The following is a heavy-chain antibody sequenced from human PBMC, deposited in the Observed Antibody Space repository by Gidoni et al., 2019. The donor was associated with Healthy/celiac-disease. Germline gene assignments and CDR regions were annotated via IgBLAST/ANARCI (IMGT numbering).Heavy chain of an antibody. J-gene: IGHJ4*02. D-gene: IGHD6-19*01. Sequence: EVQLVESGGGLVQPGRSLRLSCAASGFRFDDSAMQWVRQAPGKGLEWVSVISWNSGSIGYADSVKGRFPISRDNAKNSLLLQMNSRRAEDPALYYCASDSSGWYDAGGGWGQGTLVTVSS. CDR1: GFRFDDSA. CDR2: ISWNSGSI. V-gene: IGHV3-9*01. CDR3: ASDSSGWYDAGGG.